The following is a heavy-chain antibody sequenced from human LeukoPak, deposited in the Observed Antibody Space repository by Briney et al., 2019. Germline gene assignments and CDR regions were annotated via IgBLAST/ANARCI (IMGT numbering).Heavy chain of an antibody. V-gene: IGHV4-59*08. CDR2: IYYTGNT. D-gene: IGHD2-15*01. Sequence: SETLSLTCTVSGGSISNYYWSWLRQSPGKGLEWIGYIYYTGNTNYNPSLESRVIISVDTSKNQFSLKLSSVTAADTAVYYCAKHECGGSCYPEDYWGQGTLVTVSP. CDR3: AKHECGGSCYPEDY. CDR1: GGSISNYY. J-gene: IGHJ4*02.